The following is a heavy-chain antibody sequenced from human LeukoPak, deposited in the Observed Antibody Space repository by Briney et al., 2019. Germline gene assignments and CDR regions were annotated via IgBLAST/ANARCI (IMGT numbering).Heavy chain of an antibody. CDR1: GGSISGSSYY. V-gene: IGHV4-39*01. J-gene: IGHJ1*01. CDR3: ASHYGP. CDR2: IYYSGST. D-gene: IGHD3-10*01. Sequence: PSETLSLTCTVSGGSISGSSYYWGWIRQPPGKGLEWIGSIYYSGSTYYNPSLKSRVTISVDTSKNQFSLKLNSVTATDTAVYYCASHYGPWGQGTLVTVSS.